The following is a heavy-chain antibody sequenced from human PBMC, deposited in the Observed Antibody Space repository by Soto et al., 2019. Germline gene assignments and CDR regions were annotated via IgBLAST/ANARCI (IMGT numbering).Heavy chain of an antibody. V-gene: IGHV1-8*01. CDR3: ARTHSSSWLYYYYGMDV. J-gene: IGHJ6*02. CDR1: GYTFTSYD. CDR2: MNPNSGNT. D-gene: IGHD6-13*01. Sequence: ASVKVSCKASGYTFTSYDINWGRQATGQGLEWMGWMNPNSGNTGYAQKFQGRVTMTRNTSISTAYMELSSLRSEDTAVYYCARTHSSSWLYYYYGMDVWGQGTTVTVSS.